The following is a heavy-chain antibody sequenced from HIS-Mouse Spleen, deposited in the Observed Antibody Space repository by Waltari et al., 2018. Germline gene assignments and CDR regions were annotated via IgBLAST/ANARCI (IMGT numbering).Heavy chain of an antibody. CDR2: IFYSGSP. CDR1: GGSISSSSYY. J-gene: IGHJ2*01. Sequence: QLQLQESGPGLVKPSETLSLTCTVSGGSISSSSYYWGWIRQPPGKGLEWIGSIFYSGSPSYNPSLKIRCTISVDTSKNQFSLKLSSVTAADTAVYYCAREIPYSSSWYDWYFDLWGRGTLVTVSS. D-gene: IGHD6-13*01. CDR3: AREIPYSSSWYDWYFDL. V-gene: IGHV4-39*07.